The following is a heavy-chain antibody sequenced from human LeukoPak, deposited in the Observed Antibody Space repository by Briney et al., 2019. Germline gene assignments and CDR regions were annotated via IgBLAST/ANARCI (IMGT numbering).Heavy chain of an antibody. CDR1: GGSISSSSYY. Sequence: SETLSLTCTVSGGSISSSSYYWGWIRQPPGKGLEWIGSIYYSGSTYYNPSLKSRVTISADTSKNQFSLKLSSVTAADTAVYYCARHLNFDQLLNPYFDYWGQGTLVTVSS. D-gene: IGHD2-2*01. V-gene: IGHV4-39*01. CDR2: IYYSGST. J-gene: IGHJ4*02. CDR3: ARHLNFDQLLNPYFDY.